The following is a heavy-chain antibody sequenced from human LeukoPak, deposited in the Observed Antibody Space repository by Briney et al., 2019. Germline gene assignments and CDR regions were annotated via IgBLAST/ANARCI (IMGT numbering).Heavy chain of an antibody. CDR2: IYYSGST. V-gene: IGHV4-39*01. Sequence: PSETLSLTCTVSGGSISSSSYYWGWIRQPPGKGLEWIGSIYYSGSTYYNPSLKSRVTISVDTSKNQFSLKLSSVTAADTAVYYFACPQIMTTRYYYGMDVWGQGTTVTVSS. D-gene: IGHD4-17*01. CDR1: GGSISSSSYY. CDR3: ACPQIMTTRYYYGMDV. J-gene: IGHJ6*02.